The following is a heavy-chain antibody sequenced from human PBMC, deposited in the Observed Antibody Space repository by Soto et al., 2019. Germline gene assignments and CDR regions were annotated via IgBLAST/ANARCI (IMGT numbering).Heavy chain of an antibody. Sequence: SETLSLTCTVSGGYISSSSYYWGWIRQPPGKGLEWIGSIYYSGSTYYNPSLKSRVTISVDTSKNQFSLKLSSVTAADTAVYYCARHLYGFDYWGQGTLVTVSS. D-gene: IGHD2-8*01. V-gene: IGHV4-39*01. CDR2: IYYSGST. J-gene: IGHJ4*02. CDR1: GGYISSSSYY. CDR3: ARHLYGFDY.